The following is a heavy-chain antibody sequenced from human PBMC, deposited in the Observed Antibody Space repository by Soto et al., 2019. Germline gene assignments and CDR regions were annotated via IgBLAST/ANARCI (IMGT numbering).Heavy chain of an antibody. V-gene: IGHV3-33*01. J-gene: IGHJ4*02. CDR1: GFTFSSYG. CDR2: ICYDGSNK. CDR3: ARALKGYCSGGSCSVFDY. D-gene: IGHD2-15*01. Sequence: QVQLVESGGGVVQPGRSLRLSCAASGFTFSSYGMHWVRQAPGKGLEWVAVICYDGSNKYYADSVKGRFTISRDNSKNTLYLQMNSLRAEDTAVYYCARALKGYCSGGSCSVFDYWGQGTLVTVSS.